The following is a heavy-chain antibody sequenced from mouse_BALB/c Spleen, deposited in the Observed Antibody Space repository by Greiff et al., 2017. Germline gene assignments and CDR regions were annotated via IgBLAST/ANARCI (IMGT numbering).Heavy chain of an antibody. CDR3: GREARDGYSFAY. D-gene: IGHD2-3*01. V-gene: IGHV1-37*01. Sequence: EVKLVESGPELLKPGASVKISCKASGYSFTGYFMNWVKQSHGKSLEWIGRINPYNGDTFYNQKFKGKATLTVDKSSSTAHMELLSLTSEDSAVYYCGREARDGYSFAYWGQGTLVTVSA. J-gene: IGHJ3*01. CDR1: GYSFTGYF. CDR2: INPYNGDT.